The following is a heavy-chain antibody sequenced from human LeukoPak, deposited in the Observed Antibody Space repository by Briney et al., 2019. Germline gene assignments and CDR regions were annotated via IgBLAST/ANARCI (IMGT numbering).Heavy chain of an antibody. CDR1: GFTFSFSG. D-gene: IGHD6-13*01. J-gene: IGHJ4*02. V-gene: IGHV3-30*18. Sequence: PGRSLRLSCAASGFTFSFSGMYWVRRAPGKGLDWVAFISDDGSRKYYADSVKGRFTISRDNSKNTLFLQMNSLRTEDTAVYYCAKDRSTTWSFDYWGQGTLVTVSS. CDR2: ISDDGSRK. CDR3: AKDRSTTWSFDY.